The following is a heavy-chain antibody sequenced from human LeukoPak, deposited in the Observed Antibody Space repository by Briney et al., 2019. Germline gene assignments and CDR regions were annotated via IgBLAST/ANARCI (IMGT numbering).Heavy chain of an antibody. CDR2: IYHSGST. V-gene: IGHV4-59*13. CDR1: GVSITAYY. J-gene: IGHJ4*02. CDR3: AREANYYGSGSYFEGTFDY. Sequence: SETLSLTCTVSGVSITAYYWSWIRQPPGKGLEWIGYIYHSGSTNYNPSLKSRVTISVDTSKNEFSLKLTSVTAADTAVYYCAREANYYGSGSYFEGTFDYWGQGSLVTVSS. D-gene: IGHD3-10*01.